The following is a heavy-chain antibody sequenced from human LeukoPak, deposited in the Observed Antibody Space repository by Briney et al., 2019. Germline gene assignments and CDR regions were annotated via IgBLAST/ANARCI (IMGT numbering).Heavy chain of an antibody. Sequence: SQTLSLNCTVSGVSINSVEHYWRWIRQLPGKSLESIGFIHHSGSTRHNPSLKNRFAISVDASKNQFALKLSSVTAADTAVYYCARGGNRFGGFYFDYWGQGILVTVSS. CDR1: GVSINSVEHY. V-gene: IGHV4-31*03. CDR2: IHHSGST. CDR3: ARGGNRFGGFYFDY. D-gene: IGHD3-10*01. J-gene: IGHJ4*02.